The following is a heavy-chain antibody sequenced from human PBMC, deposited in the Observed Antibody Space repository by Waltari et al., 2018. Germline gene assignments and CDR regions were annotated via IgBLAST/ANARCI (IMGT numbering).Heavy chain of an antibody. Sequence: QVQLVQSGAEVKKPGASGKVSCKASGYTFTSYDINWVRRATGQGLEWMGWMNPNSGNTGYAQKFQGRVTITRNTSISTAYMELSSLRSEDTAVYYCARGYYDSSGYYYPRFDPWGQGTLVTVSS. CDR1: GYTFTSYD. V-gene: IGHV1-8*03. CDR3: ARGYYDSSGYYYPRFDP. J-gene: IGHJ5*02. D-gene: IGHD3-22*01. CDR2: MNPNSGNT.